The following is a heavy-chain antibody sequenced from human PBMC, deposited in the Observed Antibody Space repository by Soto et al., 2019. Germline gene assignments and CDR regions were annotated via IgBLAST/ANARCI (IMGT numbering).Heavy chain of an antibody. CDR2: ISGSGGST. CDR3: AKAMITVGGVIGN. CDR1: GFPFSSYA. D-gene: IGHD3-16*02. J-gene: IGHJ4*02. V-gene: IGHV3-23*01. Sequence: GGSLRLSGAASGFPFSSYAMSWVRQAPGKGLEWVSAISGSGGSTYYADSVKGRFTISRDNSKNTLYLQMNSLRAEDTAVYYCAKAMITVGGVIGNWGQGTLVTVSS.